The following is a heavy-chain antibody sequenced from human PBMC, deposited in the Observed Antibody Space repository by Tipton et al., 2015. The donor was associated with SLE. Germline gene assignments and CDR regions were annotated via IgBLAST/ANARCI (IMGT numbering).Heavy chain of an antibody. D-gene: IGHD2-2*01. CDR2: IIPIFGTA. Sequence: QSGAEVKKPGSSVKVSCKASGGTFSSYAISWVRQAPGQGLEWMGGIIPIFGTANYAQKFQGRVTITTDESTSTAYMELSSLRSEDTAVYYCARGVGYCSSTSCYVDAFDIWGQGTMVTVSS. V-gene: IGHV1-69*05. CDR1: GGTFSSYA. CDR3: ARGVGYCSSTSCYVDAFDI. J-gene: IGHJ3*02.